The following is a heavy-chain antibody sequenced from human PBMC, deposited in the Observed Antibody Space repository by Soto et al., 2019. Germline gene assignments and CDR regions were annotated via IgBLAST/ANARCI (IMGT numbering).Heavy chain of an antibody. CDR3: ARDADILTGSDAFDI. V-gene: IGHV3-11*05. CDR2: IGSSTSYT. CDR1: GFTFSDYY. Sequence: QVQLVESGGGLVKPGGSLRLSCAASGFTFSDYYMCWIRQAPGKGLEWVSYIGSSTSYTNYADSVKGRFTISRDNAKNSLYLQMNSLRAEDTAVYYCARDADILTGSDAFDIWGQGTMVTVSS. D-gene: IGHD3-9*01. J-gene: IGHJ3*02.